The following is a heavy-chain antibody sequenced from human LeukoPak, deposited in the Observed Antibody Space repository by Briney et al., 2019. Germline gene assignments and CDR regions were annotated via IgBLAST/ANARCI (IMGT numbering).Heavy chain of an antibody. CDR1: GYTFTSYG. D-gene: IGHD3-10*01. J-gene: IGHJ6*03. CDR3: ALRITMIRGVIPRYYYMDV. V-gene: IGHV1-18*01. CDR2: ISAYNGNT. Sequence: ASVKVSCKASGYTFTSYGISWVRQAPGQGLEWMGWISAYNGNTNYAQKLQGRVTMTTDTSTSTAYMELRSLRSDDTAVYYCALRITMIRGVIPRYYYMDVWGKGTTVTVSS.